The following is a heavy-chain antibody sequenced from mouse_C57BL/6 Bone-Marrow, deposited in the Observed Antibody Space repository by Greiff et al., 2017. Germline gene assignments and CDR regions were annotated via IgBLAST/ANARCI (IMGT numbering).Heavy chain of an antibody. J-gene: IGHJ3*01. CDR1: GYAFSSSW. D-gene: IGHD1-3*01. CDR2: IYPGDGDT. CDR3: EIGKWAAFDY. Sequence: QVQLQQSGPELVKPGASVKISCKASGYAFSSSWMNWVKQRPGKGLEWIGRIYPGDGDTNYNGKFKGKATLTADKSSSTAYMQLSSLTSEDSAVYFCEIGKWAAFDYWGQGTLVTVSA. V-gene: IGHV1-82*01.